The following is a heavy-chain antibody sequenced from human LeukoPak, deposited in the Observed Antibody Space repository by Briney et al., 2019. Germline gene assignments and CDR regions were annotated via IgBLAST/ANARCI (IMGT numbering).Heavy chain of an antibody. V-gene: IGHV4-30-2*01. J-gene: IGHJ4*02. CDR3: ARAYCSGGSCYYFDY. CDR2: IYHSGST. Sequence: SETLSLTCAVSGGSISSGGYSWSWIRQPPGKGLERIGYIYHSGSTYYNPSLKSRVTISVDRSKNQFSLKLSSVTAADTAVYYCARAYCSGGSCYYFDYWGQGTLVTVSS. CDR1: GGSISSGGYS. D-gene: IGHD2-15*01.